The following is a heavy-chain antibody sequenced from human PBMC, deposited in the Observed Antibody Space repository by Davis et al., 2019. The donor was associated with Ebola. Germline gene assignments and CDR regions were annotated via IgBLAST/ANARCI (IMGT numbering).Heavy chain of an antibody. CDR3: ARDSISRYYYDSGGGMDV. J-gene: IGHJ6*02. D-gene: IGHD3-10*01. V-gene: IGHV4-59*12. CDR1: GGSISSYY. Sequence: MPLETLSLTCTVSGGSISSYYWSWIRQPPGKGLEWIGYIYYSGNTYYNPSLQSRVTISVDTSKNQFALKLSSLTAADTAVYYCARDSISRYYYDSGGGMDVWGQGTTVTVSS. CDR2: IYYSGNT.